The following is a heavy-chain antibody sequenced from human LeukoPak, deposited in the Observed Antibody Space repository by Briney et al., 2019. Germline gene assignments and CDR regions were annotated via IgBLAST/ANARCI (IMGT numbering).Heavy chain of an antibody. CDR1: GYTLTTYG. CDR2: ISAYNGNT. Sequence: ASVKVSCKASGYTLTTYGISWVRQAPGQGLEWMGWISAYNGNTNYAQKLQGRVTMTTDTSTSTAYMELRTLRSDDTAVYYCARDVPLRVGGVYYFDCWGQGTLVTVSS. J-gene: IGHJ4*02. V-gene: IGHV1-18*01. CDR3: ARDVPLRVGGVYYFDC. D-gene: IGHD3-16*01.